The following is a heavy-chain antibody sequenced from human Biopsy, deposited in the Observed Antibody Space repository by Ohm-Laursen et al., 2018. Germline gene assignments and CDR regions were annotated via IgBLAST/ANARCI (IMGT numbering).Heavy chain of an antibody. CDR1: GYTFTYPY. CDR3: VRSRAGGATWGMDV. V-gene: IGHV1-2*02. Sequence: ASVKVSCKASGYTFTYPYLHWVRQAPGQGLEWMGWINPDNGGTIHAQKFQGRVTVTRDTSISTAYVEVTSLRSDDTAVYYCVRSRAGGATWGMDVWGQGTTVTVSS. D-gene: IGHD3-16*01. J-gene: IGHJ6*02. CDR2: INPDNGGT.